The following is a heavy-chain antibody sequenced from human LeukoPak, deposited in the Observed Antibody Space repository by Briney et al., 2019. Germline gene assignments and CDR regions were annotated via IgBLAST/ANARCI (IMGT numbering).Heavy chain of an antibody. D-gene: IGHD6-19*01. Sequence: SGPTLVNPPQTLTLTCTFSGFSLRTRGRCVSWIRQPPGKALEWLSRIDWDDDKYYSTSLKTRLTISKDTSKNQVVPTMANMDPVDTATYYCARTNPGYSSGWYGGYYFDYWGQGTLVTVSS. CDR2: IDWDDDK. J-gene: IGHJ4*02. CDR1: GFSLRTRGRC. V-gene: IGHV2-70*11. CDR3: ARTNPGYSSGWYGGYYFDY.